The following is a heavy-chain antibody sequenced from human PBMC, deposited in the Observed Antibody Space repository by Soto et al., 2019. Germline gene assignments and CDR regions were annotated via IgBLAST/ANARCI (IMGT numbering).Heavy chain of an antibody. J-gene: IGHJ4*02. CDR2: ISGSSSSI. CDR1: GFTFSNYN. Sequence: GGSLRLSCAASGFTFSNYNMNWVRQTPGKGLEWVSSISGSSSSIYYADSVKGRFTISRDNAKNSLFLQMNSLRVEDTAVYYCVRDNPGYSYGYWSQGTLVTVSS. CDR3: VRDNPGYSYGY. V-gene: IGHV3-21*01. D-gene: IGHD5-18*01.